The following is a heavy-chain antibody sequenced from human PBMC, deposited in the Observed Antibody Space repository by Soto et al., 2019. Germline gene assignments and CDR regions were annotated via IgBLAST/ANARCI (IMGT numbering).Heavy chain of an antibody. CDR1: GGSISSYY. CDR3: ARRSYYDFWSGLIDY. V-gene: IGHV4-59*08. D-gene: IGHD3-3*01. J-gene: IGHJ4*02. Sequence: SETLSLTCIVSGGSISSYYWSWIRQPPGKGLEWIGYIYYSGSTNYNPSLKSRVTISVDTSKNQFSLKLSSVTAADTAVYYCARRSYYDFWSGLIDYWGQGTLVTVSS. CDR2: IYYSGST.